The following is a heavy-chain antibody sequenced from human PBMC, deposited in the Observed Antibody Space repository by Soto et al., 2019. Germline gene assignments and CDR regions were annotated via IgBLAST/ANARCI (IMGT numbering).Heavy chain of an antibody. D-gene: IGHD3-16*02. V-gene: IGHV4-30-4*01. CDR3: ARSTYGEGYPHFFAD. J-gene: IGHJ4*02. Sequence: QVQLQESGPGLVMPSQTLSLTCAVSGGSIDDINSYWTWIRQSPGRSPEWIGYIHNTGNTFYSPYLKRRLAISIDRSKSQLSLKLSAVTAADTVFYYCARSTYGEGYPHFFADWGQGTLVTVSS. CDR2: IHNTGNT. CDR1: GGSIDDINSY.